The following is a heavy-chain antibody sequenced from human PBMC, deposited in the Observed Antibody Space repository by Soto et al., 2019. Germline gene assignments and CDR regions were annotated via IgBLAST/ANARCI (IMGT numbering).Heavy chain of an antibody. V-gene: IGHV3-30*18. CDR3: AKVSAPYYDFWSCYYPLYYYYYMDF. D-gene: IGHD3-3*01. Sequence: PGGSLRLSCAASGFTFSSYGMHWVRRAPGKGLEWVAVISYDGSNKYYADSVKGRFTISRDNSKNTLYLQMNSLRAEDTAVYYCAKVSAPYYDFWSCYYPLYYYYYMDFWGKGTTVTVSS. J-gene: IGHJ6*03. CDR2: ISYDGSNK. CDR1: GFTFSSYG.